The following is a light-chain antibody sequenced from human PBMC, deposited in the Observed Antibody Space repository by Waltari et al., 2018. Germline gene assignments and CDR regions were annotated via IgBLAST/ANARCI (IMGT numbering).Light chain of an antibody. Sequence: EIVLTQSPGTLYLSPGERATLSCRASQTVTYNFLNWYQQKPGQAPRLLIHGASSRATGIPDRFSGSGSGTDFTLTISRLEPDDFAVYYCQQYDGLVLTFGGGTKVEI. CDR1: QTVTYNF. J-gene: IGKJ4*01. CDR2: GAS. CDR3: QQYDGLVLT. V-gene: IGKV3-20*01.